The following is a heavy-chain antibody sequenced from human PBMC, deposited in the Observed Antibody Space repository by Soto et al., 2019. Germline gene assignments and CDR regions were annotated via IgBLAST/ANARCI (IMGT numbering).Heavy chain of an antibody. Sequence: EVQLLESGGGFVQPGRSLRLSCVVSGFNCEDRAMHRVRRVPGKGLEWVSGIFWNSEGTGYADSVKGRFTISRENAKNSLYLQMNSLRVEDTALYYCIKESNPGGLDHWGQGTLVTVSS. D-gene: IGHD1-26*01. V-gene: IGHV3-9*01. J-gene: IGHJ4*02. CDR3: IKESNPGGLDH. CDR1: GFNCEDRA. CDR2: IFWNSEGT.